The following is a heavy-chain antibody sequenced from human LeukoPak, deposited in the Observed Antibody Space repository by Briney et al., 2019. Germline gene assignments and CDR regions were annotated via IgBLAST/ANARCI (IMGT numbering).Heavy chain of an antibody. V-gene: IGHV4-61*02. D-gene: IGHD6-6*01. CDR3: ARQAARPGDNWFDP. Sequence: SETLSLTCTVSGGSISSGSYYWSWIRQPAGKGLEWIRRIYTSGSTNYNPSLKSRVTISVDTSKNQFSLKLSSVTAADTAVYYCARQAARPGDNWFDPWGQGTLVTVSS. CDR2: IYTSGST. J-gene: IGHJ5*02. CDR1: GGSISSGSYY.